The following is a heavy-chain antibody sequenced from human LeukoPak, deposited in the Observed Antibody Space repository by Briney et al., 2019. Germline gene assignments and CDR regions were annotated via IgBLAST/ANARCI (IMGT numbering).Heavy chain of an antibody. D-gene: IGHD2-2*01. J-gene: IGHJ6*02. Sequence: GGSLRLSCAASGFTFSNAWMTWVRQAPGKGLEWVGRIYRNAGGGTTDYAAPVKGRFTISRDDSKNTPYLQMNSLKTEDTAVYYCTTDSYCSTTTCYASSNYYYGLDAWGQGTSVTVSS. V-gene: IGHV3-15*05. CDR2: IYRNAGGGTT. CDR1: GFTFSNAW. CDR3: TTDSYCSTTTCYASSNYYYGLDA.